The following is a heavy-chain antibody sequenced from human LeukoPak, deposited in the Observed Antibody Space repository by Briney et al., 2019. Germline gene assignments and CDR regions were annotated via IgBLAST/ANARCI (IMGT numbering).Heavy chain of an antibody. Sequence: GGSLRLSCAASGFTFSSYAMHWVRQAPGKGLEWVAVISYDGSNKYYADSVKGRFTISRDNSKNTLYLQMNSLRAEDTAVYYCARAYDGSGYSFDYWGQGTLVTVSS. D-gene: IGHD3-22*01. CDR1: GFTFSSYA. V-gene: IGHV3-30-3*01. CDR2: ISYDGSNK. J-gene: IGHJ4*02. CDR3: ARAYDGSGYSFDY.